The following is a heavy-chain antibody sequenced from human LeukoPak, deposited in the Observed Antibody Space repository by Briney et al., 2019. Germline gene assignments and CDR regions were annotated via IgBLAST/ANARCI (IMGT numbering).Heavy chain of an antibody. V-gene: IGHV4-39*01. D-gene: IGHD3-10*01. CDR1: GGSISSSSYY. CDR3: ARQRRGGLLDY. CDR2: IYYSGST. J-gene: IGHJ4*02. Sequence: KPSETLSLTCTVSGGSISSSSYYWGWIRQPPGKGLEWIGSIYYSGSTYYNPSLKSRVTISVDTSKNQFSLKLSSVTAADTAVYYCARQRRGGLLDYWGQGTLVTVSS.